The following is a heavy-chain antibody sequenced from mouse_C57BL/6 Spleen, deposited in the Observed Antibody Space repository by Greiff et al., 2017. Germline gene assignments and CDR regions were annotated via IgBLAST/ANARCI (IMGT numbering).Heavy chain of an antibody. D-gene: IGHD3-2*02. J-gene: IGHJ3*01. V-gene: IGHV1-47*01. Sequence: QVQLKESGAELVKPGASVKMSCKASGYTFTTYPIEWMKQNHGKSLEWIGNFHPYNDDTKYNEKFKGKATLTVEKSSSTVYLELSRLTSDDSAVYYCARRGSSGYGAWFAYWGQGTLVTVSA. CDR3: ARRGSSGYGAWFAY. CDR1: GYTFTTYP. CDR2: FHPYNDDT.